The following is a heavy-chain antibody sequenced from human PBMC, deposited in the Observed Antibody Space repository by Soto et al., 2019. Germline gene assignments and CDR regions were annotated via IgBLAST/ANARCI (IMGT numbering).Heavy chain of an antibody. CDR1: GGTFSSYT. J-gene: IGHJ6*02. CDR2: IIPILGIA. Sequence: QVQLVQSGAEVKKPGSSVKVSCKASGGTFSSYTISWVRQACGQGLEWMGRIIPILGIANYAQKIQGRVTITADKSTSTACMELSSLRSEDTAVYYCARGGSGSHYYYGMDVWGQGTTVTVSS. CDR3: ARGGSGSHYYYGMDV. D-gene: IGHD3-10*01. V-gene: IGHV1-69*02.